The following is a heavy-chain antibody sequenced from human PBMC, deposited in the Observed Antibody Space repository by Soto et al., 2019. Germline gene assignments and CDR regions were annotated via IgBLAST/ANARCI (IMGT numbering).Heavy chain of an antibody. Sequence: ASVKDSCKASGYTITSYAMHLVRQAPGQRLEWMGWINAGNGNTKYSQKFQGRVTITRDTSASTAYMELSSLRSEDTAVYYCARDLGGWPDYWGQGTLVTVSS. CDR2: INAGNGNT. D-gene: IGHD2-15*01. CDR1: GYTITSYA. V-gene: IGHV1-3*01. J-gene: IGHJ4*02. CDR3: ARDLGGWPDY.